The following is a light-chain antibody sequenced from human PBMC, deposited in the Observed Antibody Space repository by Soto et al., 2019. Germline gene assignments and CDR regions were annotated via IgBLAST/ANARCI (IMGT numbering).Light chain of an antibody. CDR3: QQRSNWPT. V-gene: IGKV3-11*01. CDR1: QSVSSY. Sequence: ENVLTQSPGTLSLPPGERATLSCRASQSVSSYLAWYQQKPGQAPRLLIYDASNRATGIPARFSGSGSGTDFTLTISSLEPEDFAVYYCQQRSNWPTFGQGTKVDIK. J-gene: IGKJ1*01. CDR2: DAS.